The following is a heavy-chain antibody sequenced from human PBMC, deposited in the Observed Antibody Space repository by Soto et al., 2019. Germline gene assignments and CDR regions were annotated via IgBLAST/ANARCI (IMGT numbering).Heavy chain of an antibody. J-gene: IGHJ4*02. CDR1: GYTFTSYG. CDR2: ISAYNGNT. CDR3: ARVPSDGYNFR. Sequence: ASVKVSCKASGYTFTSYGISWVRQAPGQGLEWMGWISAYNGNTHYAQKFQGRVTMTTDTSTSTAYMELSSLRSEDTAVYYCARVPSDGYNFRWGQGTLVTVSS. V-gene: IGHV1-18*04. D-gene: IGHD5-12*01.